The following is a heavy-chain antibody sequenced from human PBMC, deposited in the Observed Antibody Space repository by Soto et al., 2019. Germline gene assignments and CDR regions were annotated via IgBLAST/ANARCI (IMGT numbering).Heavy chain of an antibody. V-gene: IGHV3-30-3*01. CDR3: ARDAYYDFWSGYYGLGFDY. J-gene: IGHJ4*02. Sequence: GGSLRLSCAASGFTFSSYAMHWVRQAPGKGLEWVAVISYDGSNKYYADSVKGRFTISRANSKNTLYLQMNSLRAEDTAVYYCARDAYYDFWSGYYGLGFDYWGQGTLVTVSS. CDR2: ISYDGSNK. D-gene: IGHD3-3*01. CDR1: GFTFSSYA.